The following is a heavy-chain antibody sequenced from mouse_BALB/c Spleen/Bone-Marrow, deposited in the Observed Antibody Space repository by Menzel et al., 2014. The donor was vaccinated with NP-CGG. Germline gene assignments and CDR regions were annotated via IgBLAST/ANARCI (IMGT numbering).Heavy chain of an antibody. CDR2: ISSGGSYT. D-gene: IGHD2-4*01. Sequence: EVMLEESGGDLVKPGGSLKLSCAASGFTFSSYGMSWVRQTPDKRLEWVATISSGGSYTYYPDSVKGRFTISRDNAKNTLYLQMSRLKSEDTAMYYCTRKGALITHYYAMNYWGQGTSSTDSS. CDR3: TRKGALITHYYAMNY. J-gene: IGHJ4*01. V-gene: IGHV5-6*01. CDR1: GFTFSSYG.